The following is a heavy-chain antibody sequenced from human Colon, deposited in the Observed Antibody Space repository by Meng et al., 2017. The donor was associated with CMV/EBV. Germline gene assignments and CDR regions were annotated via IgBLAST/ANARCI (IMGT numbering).Heavy chain of an antibody. J-gene: IGHJ4*02. D-gene: IGHD3-9*01. Sequence: VQLVEAGGGVVQPGGSLTLSCEVSGFIFSTYWMHWVRQAPGKGLVWISRIKNDGSTTGNADSVKGRFTISRDNAKNTLYLQMNSLRAEDTAMYYCARDIFWGQSDYWGQGTLVTVSS. CDR3: ARDIFWGQSDY. CDR2: IKNDGSTT. CDR1: GFIFSTYW. V-gene: IGHV3-74*01.